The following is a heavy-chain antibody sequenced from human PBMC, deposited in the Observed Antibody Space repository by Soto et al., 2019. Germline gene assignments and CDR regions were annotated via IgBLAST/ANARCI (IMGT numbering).Heavy chain of an antibody. D-gene: IGHD3-10*01. CDR2: TRNKANRYTT. CDR1: GSTFSDHY. CDR3: VRVRGGGTYHFDY. Sequence: GGSLRPSCAASGSTFSDHYMDWVRQAPGKGLEWVGRTRNKANRYTTEYAASVKGRFTISRDDSKNLLYLQMNSLKTDDTAVYYCVRVRGGGTYHFDYWGQGTLVTVSS. J-gene: IGHJ4*02. V-gene: IGHV3-72*01.